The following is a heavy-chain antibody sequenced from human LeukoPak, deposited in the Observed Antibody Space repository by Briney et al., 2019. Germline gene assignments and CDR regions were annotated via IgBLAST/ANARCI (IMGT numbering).Heavy chain of an antibody. CDR2: IYYSGST. D-gene: IGHD3-22*01. Sequence: PSETLSLTCTVSGGSISSYYWSWIRQPPGKGREWIGYIYYSGSTNYNPSLKSRVTISVDTSKNQFSLKLSSVTAADTAVYYCASYRAYYYDSSGYYHPGYFDYWGQGTLVTVSS. V-gene: IGHV4-59*01. CDR3: ASYRAYYYDSSGYYHPGYFDY. CDR1: GGSISSYY. J-gene: IGHJ4*02.